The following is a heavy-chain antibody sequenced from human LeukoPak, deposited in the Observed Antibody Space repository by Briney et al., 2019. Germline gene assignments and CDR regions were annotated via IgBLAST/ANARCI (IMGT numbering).Heavy chain of an antibody. D-gene: IGHD6-19*01. CDR1: GFTFSSYA. CDR3: ARAVAVFPTGGDY. CDR2: ISYDGSNK. V-gene: IGHV3-30-3*01. Sequence: GGSLRLSCAASGFTFSSYAMHWVRQAPGKGLEWVAVISYDGSNKYYADSVKGRFTISRDNSKNTLYLQMNSLRAEDTAVYYCARAVAVFPTGGDYWGQGTLVTVSS. J-gene: IGHJ4*02.